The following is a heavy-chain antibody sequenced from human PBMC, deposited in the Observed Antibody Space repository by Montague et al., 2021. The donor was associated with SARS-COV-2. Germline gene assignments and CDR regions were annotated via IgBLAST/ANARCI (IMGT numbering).Heavy chain of an antibody. Sequence: SLRLSCAASGFTFRSYWMHWVRQVPGRGLVWVSRIKPDGTSTNYAASVQGRFTISRDNAKNTLSLQMNNLRAEDTAICYCVRPLWFGDSDYYFDSWGQGTLVTVSS. J-gene: IGHJ4*02. CDR1: GFTFRSYW. CDR2: IKPDGTST. V-gene: IGHV3-74*01. CDR3: VRPLWFGDSDYYFDS. D-gene: IGHD3-10*01.